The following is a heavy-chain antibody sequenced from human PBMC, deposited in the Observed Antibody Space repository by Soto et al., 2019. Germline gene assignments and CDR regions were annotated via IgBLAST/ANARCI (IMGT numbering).Heavy chain of an antibody. D-gene: IGHD3-10*01. CDR1: GGSIGTYY. CDR3: ARGRFGELSPFDY. Sequence: QVQLQESGPGLVKPSETLSLTCTVSGGSIGTYYWHWIRQPPGNGLEGIAYIYYTGNAKYNPSIKSRVTISVDTSKNHVSLNLNALTDADTAVSYCARGRFGELSPFDYWGRGTLVNDSS. CDR2: IYYTGNA. V-gene: IGHV4-59*01. J-gene: IGHJ4*02.